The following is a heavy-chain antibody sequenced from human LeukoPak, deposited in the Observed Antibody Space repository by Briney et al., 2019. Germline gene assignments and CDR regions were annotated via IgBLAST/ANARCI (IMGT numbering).Heavy chain of an antibody. CDR2: IKQDGSEK. D-gene: IGHD6-25*01. CDR3: ARVIRSGFFDY. CDR1: GFTFSSYA. Sequence: GRSLRLSCAASGFTFSSYAMHWVRQAPGKGLEWVANIKQDGSEKYYVDSVKGRFTISRDNAKNSLYLQMNSLRAEDTAVYYCARVIRSGFFDYWGQGTLVTVSS. V-gene: IGHV3-7*01. J-gene: IGHJ4*02.